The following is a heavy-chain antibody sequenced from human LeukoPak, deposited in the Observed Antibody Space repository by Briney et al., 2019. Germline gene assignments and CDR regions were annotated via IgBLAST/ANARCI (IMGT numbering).Heavy chain of an antibody. Sequence: PGRSLRLSCAASGFTFSSYSMHWVRQAPGKGLEWVAVIVYDGSNKHYADSVKGRFTISRDNSKNTLYPQMNSLRAEDTAVYYCAKALHPFTNTAIDYWGQGTLVTVSS. D-gene: IGHD5-18*01. CDR3: AKALHPFTNTAIDY. V-gene: IGHV3-30*04. CDR1: GFTFSSYS. CDR2: IVYDGSNK. J-gene: IGHJ4*02.